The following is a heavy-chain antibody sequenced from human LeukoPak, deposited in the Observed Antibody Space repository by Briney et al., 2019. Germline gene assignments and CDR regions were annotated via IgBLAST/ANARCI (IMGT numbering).Heavy chain of an antibody. CDR3: ARDRFGGYGAFDI. CDR2: IYYSGST. J-gene: IGHJ3*02. V-gene: IGHV4-59*01. CDR1: GGSISSYY. D-gene: IGHD3-22*01. Sequence: PSETLSLTCTVSGGSISSYYWSWIRQPPGKGLEWIGYIYYSGSTNYNPSLKSRVTISVDTSKNQFPLKLSSVTAADTAVYYCARDRFGGYGAFDIWGQGTMVTVSS.